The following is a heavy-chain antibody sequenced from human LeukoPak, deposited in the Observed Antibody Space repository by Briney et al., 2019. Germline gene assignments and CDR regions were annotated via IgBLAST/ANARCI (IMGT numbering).Heavy chain of an antibody. CDR2: IWNAGTNT. V-gene: IGHV3-33*01. D-gene: IGHD3-16*01. Sequence: GGSLRLSCAASGFSFSTYGMHCVRQAPGKGLEWAALIWNAGTNTCYADSVEGRFTISRDNSKNTLYLQMNSLRAEDTAVYYCVGDTPPGGDYYLDYWGQGTLVIVSS. J-gene: IGHJ4*02. CDR3: VGDTPPGGDYYLDY. CDR1: GFSFSTYG.